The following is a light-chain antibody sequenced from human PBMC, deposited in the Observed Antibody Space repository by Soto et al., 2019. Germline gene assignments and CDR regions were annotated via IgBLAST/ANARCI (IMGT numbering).Light chain of an antibody. V-gene: IGKV3-11*01. CDR1: QRFGRSY. Sequence: EIVLTQSPGTRSFSAAERSSLSCIASQRFGRSYSAWYHQQPGQAPRLLIYDASNRAPGIPARFSGSGSGTDFTLTIPSLEPEDFAVYYCQQRSNCPPITFGQGTRLEIK. J-gene: IGKJ5*01. CDR2: DAS. CDR3: QQRSNCPPIT.